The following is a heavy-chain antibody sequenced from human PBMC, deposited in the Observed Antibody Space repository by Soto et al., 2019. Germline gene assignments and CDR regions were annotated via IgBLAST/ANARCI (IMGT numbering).Heavy chain of an antibody. D-gene: IGHD3-10*01. CDR1: GGSFSGYY. Sequence: PSETLSLTCAVYGGSFSGYYWSWIRRPPGKGLEWIGEINHSGSTNYNPSLKSRVTISVDTSKNQFSLKLSSVTAADTAVYYCARASLLLWFGELLSRGPLYYYYGMDVWGQGTTVTVSS. CDR2: INHSGST. CDR3: ARASLLLWFGELLSRGPLYYYYGMDV. V-gene: IGHV4-34*01. J-gene: IGHJ6*02.